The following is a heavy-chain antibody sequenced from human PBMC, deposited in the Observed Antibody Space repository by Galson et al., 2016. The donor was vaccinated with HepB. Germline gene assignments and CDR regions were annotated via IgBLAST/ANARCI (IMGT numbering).Heavy chain of an antibody. CDR3: AADPDGYSYKY. CDR2: TVVGSGHT. V-gene: IGHV1-58*02. Sequence: SVKVSCKASGFTFTSSAIQWVRQARGQRLEWMGWTVVGSGHTNYAQKLQGRVSFTRDMSTSTAYMDLSSLGSEDTAVYYCAADPDGYSYKYWGQGTLVTVSS. CDR1: GFTFTSSA. J-gene: IGHJ4*02. D-gene: IGHD5-18*01.